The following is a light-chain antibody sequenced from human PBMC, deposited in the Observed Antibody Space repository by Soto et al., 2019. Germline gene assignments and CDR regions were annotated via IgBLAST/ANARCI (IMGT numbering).Light chain of an antibody. V-gene: IGKV1-5*03. Sequence: DIQMTQSPSTRSASVGGRVTITCRASQSISSWLAWYQPKPGTAPKLLIYKASSLESGVPSRFSGSGSGTEFTLTISSLQPDDFATYYCQQYNSYLGTFGEGTKVDIK. CDR2: KAS. CDR3: QQYNSYLGT. J-gene: IGKJ1*01. CDR1: QSISSW.